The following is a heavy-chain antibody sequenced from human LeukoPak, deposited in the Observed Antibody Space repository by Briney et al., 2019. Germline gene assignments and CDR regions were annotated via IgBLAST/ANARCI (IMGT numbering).Heavy chain of an antibody. J-gene: IGHJ4*02. V-gene: IGHV3-30*02. D-gene: IGHD6-6*01. CDR2: IRYDGSNK. CDR3: AGTFIAARAQFEDYYFDY. CDR1: GFTFSSYG. Sequence: GGSLRLSCAASGFTFSSYGMHWVRQAPGKGLEWVPFIRYDGSNKYYADSVKGRFTISRDNSKNTLYLQMNSLRAEDTAVYYCAGTFIAARAQFEDYYFDYWGQGTLVTVSS.